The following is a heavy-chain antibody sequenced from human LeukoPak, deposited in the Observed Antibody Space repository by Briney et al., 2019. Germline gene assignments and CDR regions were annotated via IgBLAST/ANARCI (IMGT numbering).Heavy chain of an antibody. CDR2: IKQDGSEK. V-gene: IGHV3-7*01. Sequence: GGSLRLSCAASGFTFSSYWMSWVRQAPGKGLEWVANIKQDGSEKNYVGSVKGRFTISRDNAKNSLSLQMNSLRAEDTAVYYCARDDSSGRYYFDYWGQGTRVTVSS. J-gene: IGHJ4*02. CDR3: ARDDSSGRYYFDY. CDR1: GFTFSSYW. D-gene: IGHD3-22*01.